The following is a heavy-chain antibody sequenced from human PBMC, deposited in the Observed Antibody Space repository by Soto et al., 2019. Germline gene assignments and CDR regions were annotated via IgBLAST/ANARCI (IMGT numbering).Heavy chain of an antibody. V-gene: IGHV3-23*01. CDR1: GCTFSSQE. CDR2: ITRSGGST. J-gene: IGHJ4*02. CDR3: ACWAGSSRPTSWGPLDY. D-gene: IGHD6-19*01. Sequence: VGSLRLSCAASGCTFSSQEMTWVRQSPGKGLEWVSGITRSGGSTYYADSVKGRFTISRDNSQNTVYLQMNSLRAEDTAKYFCACWAGSSRPTSWGPLDYWGQESLVTVSS.